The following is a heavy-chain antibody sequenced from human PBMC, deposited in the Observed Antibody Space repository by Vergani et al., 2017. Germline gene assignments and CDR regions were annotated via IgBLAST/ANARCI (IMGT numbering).Heavy chain of an antibody. Sequence: EVQLLESGGNLIQPGGSLRLSCGASGFTFSSYAMTWVRLAPGKGLQWVSAISGSGGNTFYTDSVKGRFTIARDNSKDTLYLQMNSLRVEDTAIYYCAKARDPNWKGGNYYSYCYCLDLWGHGTTVTVSS. D-gene: IGHD4-23*01. CDR2: ISGSGGNT. J-gene: IGHJ6*02. CDR3: AKARDPNWKGGNYYSYCYCLDL. V-gene: IGHV3-23*01. CDR1: GFTFSSYA.